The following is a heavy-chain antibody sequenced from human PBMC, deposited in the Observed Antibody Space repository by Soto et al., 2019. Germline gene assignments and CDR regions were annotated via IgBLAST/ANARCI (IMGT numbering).Heavy chain of an antibody. Sequence: PSETLSLTCAVSGYSISSSNWWGWIRQPPGKGLEWIGYIYYSGTTYYNPSLKSRITMSVDTTKNQFSLKLNSVIAADTAVYYCARSQWMGKYYFDYWGQGALVTVSS. CDR1: GYSISSSNW. V-gene: IGHV4-28*01. CDR2: IYYSGTT. CDR3: ARSQWMGKYYFDY. D-gene: IGHD6-19*01. J-gene: IGHJ4*02.